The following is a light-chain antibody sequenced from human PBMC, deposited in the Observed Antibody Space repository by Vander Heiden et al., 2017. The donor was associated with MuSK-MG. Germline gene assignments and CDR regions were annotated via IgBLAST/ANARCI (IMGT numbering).Light chain of an antibody. CDR2: DAS. J-gene: IGKJ2*02. CDR3: QQRSSWPST. V-gene: IGKV3-11*01. Sequence: EVVLTQSPATLSLSPGERATLSCRASQSVRTYLAWYQQKPGQAPRLLVYDASNRATDIPARFSGSGSGTDFTLSISNLEPEDFAVYYCQQRSSWPSTFGQGTKMEIK. CDR1: QSVRTY.